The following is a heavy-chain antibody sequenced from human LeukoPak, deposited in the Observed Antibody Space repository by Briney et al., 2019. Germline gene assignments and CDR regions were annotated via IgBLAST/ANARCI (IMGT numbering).Heavy chain of an antibody. V-gene: IGHV3-21*01. J-gene: IGHJ6*03. D-gene: IGHD6-13*01. Sequence: GGSLRLSCAASGFTFSSYSMNWVRQAPGKGLEWVSSISSSGKYIYYADSVKGRFTISRDNAKNSLNLQMNSLRAEDTAVYYCARASSSNDYYYYYMDVWGKGTTVTVSS. CDR3: ARASSSNDYYYYYMDV. CDR1: GFTFSSYS. CDR2: ISSSGKYI.